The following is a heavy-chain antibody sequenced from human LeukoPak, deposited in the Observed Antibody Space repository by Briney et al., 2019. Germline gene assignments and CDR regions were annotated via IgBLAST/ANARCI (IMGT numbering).Heavy chain of an antibody. CDR1: GFTFSDYY. V-gene: IGHV3-11*01. Sequence: GGSLRLSCAASGFTFSDYYMSWIRQAPGKGLEWVSYTSSSGSTIYYADSVKGRFTISRDNAKYSLYLQMNSLRAEDTAVYYCARSTGIAVTFYYYYMDVWGKGTTVTVSS. CDR3: ARSTGIAVTFYYYYMDV. J-gene: IGHJ6*03. D-gene: IGHD6-19*01. CDR2: TSSSGSTI.